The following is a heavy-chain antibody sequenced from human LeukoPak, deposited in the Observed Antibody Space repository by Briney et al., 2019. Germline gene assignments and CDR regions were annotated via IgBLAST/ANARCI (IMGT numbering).Heavy chain of an antibody. Sequence: SQTLSLTCTVSGGSTSSGDYYWSWIRQPPGKGLEWIAYMYYSGSTYYNPSLKSRVTMSADTSKNQLSLKLSSVTAADTAVYYCARPYYYDSRIDPWGQGILVTVSS. CDR2: MYYSGST. CDR3: ARPYYYDSRIDP. CDR1: GGSTSSGDYY. D-gene: IGHD3-22*01. V-gene: IGHV4-30-4*01. J-gene: IGHJ5*02.